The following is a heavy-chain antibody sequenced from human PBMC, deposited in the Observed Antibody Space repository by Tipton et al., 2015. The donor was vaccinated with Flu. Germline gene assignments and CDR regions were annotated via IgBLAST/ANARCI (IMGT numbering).Heavy chain of an antibody. CDR1: GGSISSGSYY. CDR3: ARVRSYYDSSGYYYAFDY. CDR2: IYTSGST. V-gene: IGHV4-61*02. D-gene: IGHD3-22*01. Sequence: LRLSCTVSGGSISSGSYYWSWIRQPAGKGLEWIGRIYTSGSTNYNPSLKGRVTISVDTSKNQFSLKLSSVTAADTAVYYCARVRSYYDSSGYYYAFDYGGQGTLVTVSS. J-gene: IGHJ4*02.